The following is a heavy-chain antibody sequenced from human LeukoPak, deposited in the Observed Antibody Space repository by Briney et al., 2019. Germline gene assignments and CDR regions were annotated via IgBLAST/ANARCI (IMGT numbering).Heavy chain of an antibody. D-gene: IGHD2-15*01. V-gene: IGHV3-7*01. CDR2: IKRDGSEK. J-gene: IGHJ4*02. CDR1: GFTFSSYW. Sequence: PGGSLRLSCAASGFTFSSYWMSWVRQAPGKGLEWVANIKRDGSEKYYVDSVKGRFTISRDNAKNSLYLQMNSLRAEDTAVYYCARSAPYCSGGSCYGGGSYFDYWGQGTLVTVSS. CDR3: ARSAPYCSGGSCYGGGSYFDY.